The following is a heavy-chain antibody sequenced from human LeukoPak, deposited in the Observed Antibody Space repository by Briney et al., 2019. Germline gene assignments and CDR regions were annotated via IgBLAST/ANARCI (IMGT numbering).Heavy chain of an antibody. CDR1: GFTFSSYG. CDR2: KWYDGSNK. V-gene: IGHV3-33*01. Sequence: GGSLRLSCAASGFTFSSYGMHWVRQAPGKGLEWVAVKWYDGSNKYYADSVKGRFTISRDNSKNTLYLQMNSLRAEDTAVYYCARADKYGDYLDYWGQGTLVTVSS. J-gene: IGHJ4*02. CDR3: ARADKYGDYLDY. D-gene: IGHD4-17*01.